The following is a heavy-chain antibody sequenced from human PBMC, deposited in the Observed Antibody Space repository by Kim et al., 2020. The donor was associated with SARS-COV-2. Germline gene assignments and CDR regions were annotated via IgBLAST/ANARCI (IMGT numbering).Heavy chain of an antibody. CDR1: GFTFSRSW. D-gene: IGHD1-26*01. CDR3: ARGGNYYD. V-gene: IGHV3-7*01. J-gene: IGHJ4*01. CDR2: INEDGSER. Sequence: GGSLRLSCAASGFTFSRSWLTWLRQTPGKELEWLANINEDGSERYYVDSVKGRFTISRDTANNAFHLQMNSLGVDDTAVYYCARGGNYYDWGHGTLVTVSS.